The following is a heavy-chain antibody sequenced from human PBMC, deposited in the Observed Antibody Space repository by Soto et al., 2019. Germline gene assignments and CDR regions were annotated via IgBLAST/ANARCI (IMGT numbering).Heavy chain of an antibody. CDR2: INHSGST. CDR1: GGSFSGYY. D-gene: IGHD3-10*01. CDR3: ARGPLTYS. Sequence: SETLSLTCAVYGGSFSGYYWSWIRQPPGKGLEWIGEINHSGSTNYNPSLKSRVTISVDTSKNQFSLKLSSVTAADTAVYYCARGPLTYSWGQGTLVTVSS. J-gene: IGHJ5*02. V-gene: IGHV4-34*01.